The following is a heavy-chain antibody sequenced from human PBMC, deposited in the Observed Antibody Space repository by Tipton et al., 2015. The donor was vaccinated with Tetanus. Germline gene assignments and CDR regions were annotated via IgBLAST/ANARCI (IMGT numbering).Heavy chain of an antibody. V-gene: IGHV3-33*01. Sequence: SLRLSCAASGFIFSSYGIHWVRQAPGKGLEWLAVSWYDGTDKYYADSVKGRFTISRDNSKNTLYLQMNSFIAGDPALFYCAREADCSGGSCFSGDFDPWGQGTQVTVSS. D-gene: IGHD2-15*01. CDR2: SWYDGTDK. J-gene: IGHJ5*02. CDR3: AREADCSGGSCFSGDFDP. CDR1: GFIFSSYG.